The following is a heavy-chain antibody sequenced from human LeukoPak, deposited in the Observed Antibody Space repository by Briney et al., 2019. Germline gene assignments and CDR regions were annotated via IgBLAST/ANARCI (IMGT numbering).Heavy chain of an antibody. D-gene: IGHD6-19*01. J-gene: IGHJ4*02. V-gene: IGHV1-69*04. CDR3: ARDENSSGWYASFDY. Sequence: GASVTVSCRASGYTFSNYYMHWVQQAPGQGREWVGRIIPILGIANYAQKFQGRVTITADKSTSTAYMELSSLRSEDTAVYYCARDENSSGWYASFDYWGQGTLVTVSS. CDR1: GYTFSNYY. CDR2: IIPILGIA.